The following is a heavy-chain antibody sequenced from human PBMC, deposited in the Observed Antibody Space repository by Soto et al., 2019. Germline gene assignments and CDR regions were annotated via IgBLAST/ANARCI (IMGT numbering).Heavy chain of an antibody. Sequence: SETLSLTCAVYGGSFSGYYWSWIRQPPGKGLEWIGEINHSGSTNYNPSLKSRVTISVDTSKNQFSLKLSSVTAADTAVYYCARGPRVTMVRGATYYYYYYMDVWGKGTTVTVSS. V-gene: IGHV4-34*01. J-gene: IGHJ6*03. CDR3: ARGPRVTMVRGATYYYYYYMDV. CDR1: GGSFSGYY. CDR2: INHSGST. D-gene: IGHD3-10*01.